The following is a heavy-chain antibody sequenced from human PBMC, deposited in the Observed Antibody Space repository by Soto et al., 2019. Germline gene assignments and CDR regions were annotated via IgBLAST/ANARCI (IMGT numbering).Heavy chain of an antibody. CDR1: GYSFTSYW. D-gene: IGHD4-17*01. Sequence: GESLKISCKGSGYSFTSYWIGWVRQMSGKGLEWMGIIYPGDSDIRYSPSFQGQVTISADKSISTAYLQWSSLKASDTAIYYCARLGDYGDYEGWFDPWGQGTLVTVSS. J-gene: IGHJ5*02. CDR3: ARLGDYGDYEGWFDP. CDR2: IYPGDSDI. V-gene: IGHV5-51*01.